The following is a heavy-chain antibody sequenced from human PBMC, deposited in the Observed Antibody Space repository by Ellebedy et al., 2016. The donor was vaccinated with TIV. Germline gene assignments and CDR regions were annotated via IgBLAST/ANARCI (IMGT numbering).Heavy chain of an antibody. CDR3: ARGVAAAPGEDWFNP. V-gene: IGHV1-8*01. CDR1: GYVFTSYD. J-gene: IGHJ5*02. CDR2: MNPDNGNT. D-gene: IGHD6-13*01. Sequence: ASVKVSXXASGYVFTSYDIIWVRQATGQGLEWMGWMNPDNGNTGYAQNFQGRVTMTRDTSISTAYMELSSLKSEDTAVYYCARGVAAAPGEDWFNPWGQGTLVTVSS.